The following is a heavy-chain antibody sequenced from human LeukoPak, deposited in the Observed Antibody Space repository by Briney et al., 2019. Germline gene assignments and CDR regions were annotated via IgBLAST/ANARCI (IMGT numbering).Heavy chain of an antibody. Sequence: GESLRISCKGSGYSFTSYWIGWVRQMPGKGLEWMVIIYPGDSDTRYSPSFQGQVTISADKSISTAYLQWSSLKASDTAMYYCARPNRGYSYAGLDAFDIWGQGTMVTVSS. CDR2: IYPGDSDT. D-gene: IGHD5-18*01. J-gene: IGHJ3*02. CDR3: ARPNRGYSYAGLDAFDI. CDR1: GYSFTSYW. V-gene: IGHV5-51*01.